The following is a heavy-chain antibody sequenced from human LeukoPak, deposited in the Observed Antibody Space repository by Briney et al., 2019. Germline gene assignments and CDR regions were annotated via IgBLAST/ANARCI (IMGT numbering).Heavy chain of an antibody. D-gene: IGHD6-19*01. CDR2: IYSGGST. CDR1: GFTFSSYA. CDR3: ARMVRGSGWQPLHHRTYYFDY. V-gene: IGHV3-66*01. Sequence: GGSLRLSCAASGFTFSSYAMSWVRQAPGKGLEWVSVIYSGGSTYYADSVKGRFTISRDNSKNTLYLQMNSLRAEDTAVYYCARMVRGSGWQPLHHRTYYFDYWGQGTLVTVSS. J-gene: IGHJ4*02.